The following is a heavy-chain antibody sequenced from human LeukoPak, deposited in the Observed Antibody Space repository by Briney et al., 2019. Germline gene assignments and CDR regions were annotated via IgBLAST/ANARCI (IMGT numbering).Heavy chain of an antibody. D-gene: IGHD1-7*01. CDR2: INHSGST. V-gene: IGHV4-34*01. Sequence: SETLSLTCAVYGESFSGYYWSWIRQPPGKGLEWIGEINHSGSTNYNPSLKSRVTISVDTSKNQFSLKLSSVTDADTAVYYCAGYNWNYKDLDYWGQGTLVTVSS. J-gene: IGHJ4*02. CDR3: AGYNWNYKDLDY. CDR1: GESFSGYY.